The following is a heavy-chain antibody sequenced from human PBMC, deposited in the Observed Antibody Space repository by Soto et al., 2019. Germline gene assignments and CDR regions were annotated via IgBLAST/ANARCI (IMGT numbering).Heavy chain of an antibody. D-gene: IGHD3-10*01. J-gene: IGHJ6*02. CDR2: IYYSGST. V-gene: IGHV4-31*03. CDR1: GGSISSGGYY. CDR3: ARGGSMVRGVDYGMDV. Sequence: QVQLQESGPGLVKPSQTLSLTCTVSGGSISSGGYYWSWIRQHPGKGLEWIGYIYYSGSTYYNPSLKSRVTISVDTSKNQFSLKLSSVTAADTAVYYCARGGSMVRGVDYGMDVWGQGTTVTVSS.